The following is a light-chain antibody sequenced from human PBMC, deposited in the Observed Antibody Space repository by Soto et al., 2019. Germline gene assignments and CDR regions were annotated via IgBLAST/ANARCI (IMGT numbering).Light chain of an antibody. V-gene: IGKV1-39*01. CDR2: AAS. J-gene: IGKJ1*01. Sequence: DIQMTQSPSSLSASVGDEVTITCRASQTIMTYLNWYQLKPGKPPRLLIYAASSWQSGVPSRFSGSGSGTDFTLTISSLQPEDFATYSCQQSYNSPQTFGRGTKVDIK. CDR1: QTIMTY. CDR3: QQSYNSPQT.